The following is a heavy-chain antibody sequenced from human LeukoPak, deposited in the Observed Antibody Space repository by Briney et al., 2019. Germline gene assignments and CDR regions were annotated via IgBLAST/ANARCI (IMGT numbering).Heavy chain of an antibody. D-gene: IGHD3-10*01. Sequence: SETLSLTCTVSGGSISSYYWSWIRQPAGKGLEWIGRIYTSGSTNYNPSLKSRVTMSVDTSKNQFSLKLSSVTAADTAVYYCARLYYYGSGSYLDYWGHGTLVTVSS. V-gene: IGHV4-4*07. CDR2: IYTSGST. CDR3: ARLYYYGSGSYLDY. J-gene: IGHJ4*01. CDR1: GGSISSYY.